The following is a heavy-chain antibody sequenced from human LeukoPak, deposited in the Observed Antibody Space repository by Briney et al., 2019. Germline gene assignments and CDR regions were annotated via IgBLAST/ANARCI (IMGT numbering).Heavy chain of an antibody. Sequence: GGSLRLSCAASGFTFSSYWMSWVRQAPGKGLEWVANIKQDGSEKYYVDSVKGRFTISRDNAKNSLYLQMNSLRAEDTAVYYCASEMGITMVRGRLPFDYWGQGTLVTVSS. CDR2: IKQDGSEK. V-gene: IGHV3-7*01. CDR1: GFTFSSYW. D-gene: IGHD3-10*01. CDR3: ASEMGITMVRGRLPFDY. J-gene: IGHJ4*02.